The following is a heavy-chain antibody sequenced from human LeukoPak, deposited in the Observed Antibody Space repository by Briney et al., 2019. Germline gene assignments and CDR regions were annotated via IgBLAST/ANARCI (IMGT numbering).Heavy chain of an antibody. J-gene: IGHJ5*02. CDR3: ARESWGPVGP. CDR1: GFIGSNNH. CDR2: TYTDTSA. Sequence: GGSLRLSGAASGFIGSNNHMSWVRQAPGKGLEWVSLTYTDTSAYYADSVEGRFTISRDNSKNTLNLQMNSLRVEDTAVYYCARESWGPVGPWGQGTLVTVSS. V-gene: IGHV3-66*02. D-gene: IGHD7-27*01.